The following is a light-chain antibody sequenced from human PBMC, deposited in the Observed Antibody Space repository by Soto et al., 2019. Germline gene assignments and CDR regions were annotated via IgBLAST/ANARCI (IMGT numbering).Light chain of an antibody. CDR3: QQYNDYPWT. CDR1: QSINYW. Sequence: DIQMTQSPSTLSASVGDRVTITCRASQSINYWLAWYQQKPGKSPKFLVSDASTLERGVPSRFSGSGSGTEFTLTISSLQPDDFATYYCQQYNDYPWTFGQGTKVDIK. CDR2: DAS. V-gene: IGKV1-5*01. J-gene: IGKJ1*01.